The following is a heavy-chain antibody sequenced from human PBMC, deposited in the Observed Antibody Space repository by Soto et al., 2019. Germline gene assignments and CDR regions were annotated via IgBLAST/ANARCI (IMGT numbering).Heavy chain of an antibody. CDR1: GYTFTSYG. CDR3: ARVVLLWFGELVKPDY. Sequence: QVQLVQSGAEVKKPGASVKVSCKASGYTFTSYGISWVRQAPGQGLEWMGWISAYNGNTNYAQKLQGRVTMTTDTSTSTGYMELRSLRSDDTAVYYCARVVLLWFGELVKPDYWGQGTLVTVSS. J-gene: IGHJ4*02. D-gene: IGHD3-10*01. V-gene: IGHV1-18*01. CDR2: ISAYNGNT.